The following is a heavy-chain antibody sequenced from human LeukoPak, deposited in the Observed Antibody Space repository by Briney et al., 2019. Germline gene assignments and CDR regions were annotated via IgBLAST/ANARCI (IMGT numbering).Heavy chain of an antibody. CDR3: ARGGKYSSSWSPIHQTFDY. J-gene: IGHJ4*02. CDR1: GGSINSSFYY. Sequence: PSETLSLTCAVSGGSINSSFYYWAWIRQPPGKGLEWIGSISYSGSTYYSPSLTTRVTISVDTSKNQFSLKLSSVTAADTAVYYCARGGKYSSSWSPIHQTFDYWGQGTLVTVSS. CDR2: ISYSGST. V-gene: IGHV4-39*01. D-gene: IGHD6-13*01.